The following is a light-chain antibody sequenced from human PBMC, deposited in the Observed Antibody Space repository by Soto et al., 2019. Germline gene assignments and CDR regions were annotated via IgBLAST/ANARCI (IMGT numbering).Light chain of an antibody. V-gene: IGKV3-15*01. CDR3: QQYNAWPQT. CDR1: QSVSGN. CDR2: GAS. J-gene: IGKJ3*01. Sequence: EIVMTQSPATLSVSPGERATLSCRASQSVSGNLAWYQQKPGQAPRLLIYGASTGATGIPARFSGSGSGTEFTLTVSSLQSEDFAFYYCQQYNAWPQTFGPGTKVDIK.